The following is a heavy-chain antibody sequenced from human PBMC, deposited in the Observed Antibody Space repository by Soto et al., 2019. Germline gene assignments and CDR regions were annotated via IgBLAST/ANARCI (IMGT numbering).Heavy chain of an antibody. J-gene: IGHJ5*02. CDR2: IVVGSGNT. D-gene: IGHD3-22*01. Sequence: QMQLVQSGPEVKKPGTSVKVSCKASGFTFTSSAVQWVRQARGQRLEWIGWIVVGSGNTNYAQKFQERVTITRDMSTSTAYMELSSLRSEDTAVYYCAAPIYWYDSSGYYPNWFDPWGQGTLVTVSS. CDR3: AAPIYWYDSSGYYPNWFDP. V-gene: IGHV1-58*01. CDR1: GFTFTSSA.